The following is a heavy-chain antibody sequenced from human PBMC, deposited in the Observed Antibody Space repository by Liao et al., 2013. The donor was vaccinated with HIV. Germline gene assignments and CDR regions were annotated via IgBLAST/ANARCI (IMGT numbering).Heavy chain of an antibody. Sequence: QVQLQESGPGLVKPSETLSLTCTVSDDSIVSYYWSWIRQPAGKGLEWIGRFSTTSTNYNPSLKSRLTMSVDTSKNQFSLKVTSVTAADTAVYYCARTRRHYGTGTHAQYYYYYMDVWGKGPRSPSP. D-gene: IGHD3-10*01. V-gene: IGHV4-4*07. CDR1: DDSIVSYY. CDR2: FSTTST. J-gene: IGHJ6*03. CDR3: ARTRRHYGTGTHAQYYYYYMDV.